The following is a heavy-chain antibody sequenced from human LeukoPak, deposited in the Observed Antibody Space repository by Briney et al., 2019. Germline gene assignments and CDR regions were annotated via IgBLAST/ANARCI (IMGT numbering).Heavy chain of an antibody. CDR2: IYYGGTT. CDR3: ARKRYDYGVITFDY. CDR1: GGSISSSTYY. D-gene: IGHD4-17*01. V-gene: IGHV4-39*07. J-gene: IGHJ4*02. Sequence: SETLSLTCTVSGGSISSSTYYWGWIRQPPGKGLEWIGSIYYGGTTYYNPSLKSRVTISVDTSKNQFSLKLSSVTAADTAVYYCARKRYDYGVITFDYWGQGTLVTVSS.